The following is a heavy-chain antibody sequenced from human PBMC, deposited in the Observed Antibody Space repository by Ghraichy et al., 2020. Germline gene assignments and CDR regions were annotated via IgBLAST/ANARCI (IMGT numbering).Heavy chain of an antibody. Sequence: GALRLSCAASGFTFSSYAMSWVRQAPGKGLEWVSAISGSGGSTYYADSVKGRFTISRDNSKNTLYLQMNSLRAEDTAVYYCAKDFSSSLRGDYWGQGTLVTVSS. D-gene: IGHD6-13*01. V-gene: IGHV3-23*01. CDR3: AKDFSSSLRGDY. CDR2: ISGSGGST. CDR1: GFTFSSYA. J-gene: IGHJ4*02.